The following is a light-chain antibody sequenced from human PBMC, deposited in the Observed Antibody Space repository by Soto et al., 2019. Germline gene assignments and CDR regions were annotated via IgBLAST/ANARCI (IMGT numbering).Light chain of an antibody. CDR3: SSYAGSNNF. V-gene: IGLV2-8*01. Sequence: QSALTQPPSASGSPGQSVTISCTGTSSDVGGYNYVSWYQQHPGKAPKLMIYEVTKRPSGVPDRFSGSKSANTASLTVSGLQADDEADYYCSSYAGSNNFFGGGTKVTVL. CDR2: EVT. J-gene: IGLJ2*01. CDR1: SSDVGGYNY.